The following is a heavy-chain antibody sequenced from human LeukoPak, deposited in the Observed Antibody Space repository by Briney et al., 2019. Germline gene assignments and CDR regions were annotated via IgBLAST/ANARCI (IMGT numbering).Heavy chain of an antibody. CDR3: ASPSGYCSSTSCPRGYYYYYMDV. Sequence: ASMKVSCKASGYTFTGYYMHWVRQAPGQGLEWMGWINPNSGGTNYAQKFQGRVTMTRDTSISTAYMELSRLRSDDTAVYYCASPSGYCSSTSCPRGYYYYYMDVWGKGTTVAVSS. CDR1: GYTFTGYY. CDR2: INPNSGGT. V-gene: IGHV1-2*02. D-gene: IGHD2-2*01. J-gene: IGHJ6*03.